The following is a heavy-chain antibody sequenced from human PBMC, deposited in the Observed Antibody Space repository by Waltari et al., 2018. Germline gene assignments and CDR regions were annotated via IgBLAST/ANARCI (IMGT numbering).Heavy chain of an antibody. J-gene: IGHJ3*02. CDR3: ATLEYYDSSEAFDI. V-gene: IGHV1-8*01. Sequence: QVQLVQSGAEVKKPGASVKVSCKASGYTFTSYDINWVRQATGQGLEWMGWMNPNSGNTGYAQKFQGRVTMTRNTSISTDYMELSSLRSEDTAVYYCATLEYYDSSEAFDIWGQGTMVTVSS. CDR2: MNPNSGNT. CDR1: GYTFTSYD. D-gene: IGHD3-22*01.